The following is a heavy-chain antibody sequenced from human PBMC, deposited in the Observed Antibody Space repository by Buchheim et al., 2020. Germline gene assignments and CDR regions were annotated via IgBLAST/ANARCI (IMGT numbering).Heavy chain of an antibody. V-gene: IGHV1-8*01. Sequence: QVQLVQSGAEVKKPGASVKVSCKASGYTFTSYDINWVRQATGQGLEWMGWMNPNSGNTGYAQKFQGRVTMTRNTSIRKAYMELSSLRSEDTAVYYCARGRFYDFWSEGYYYYYGMDVWGQGTT. CDR3: ARGRFYDFWSEGYYYYYGMDV. CDR1: GYTFTSYD. J-gene: IGHJ6*02. D-gene: IGHD3-3*01. CDR2: MNPNSGNT.